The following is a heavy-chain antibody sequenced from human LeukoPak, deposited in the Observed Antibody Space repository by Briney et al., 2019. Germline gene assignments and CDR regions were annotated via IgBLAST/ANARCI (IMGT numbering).Heavy chain of an antibody. CDR3: ARSGLNRFDY. CDR2: ISSSSSTT. Sequence: GGSLRLSCAASGFTFSSSDMHWVRQAPGKGLEWISYISSSSSTTYYADSVKGRFTMSRDNAKKSLYLQMNSLRAEDTAVYYCARSGLNRFDYWGQGTLVSVSS. D-gene: IGHD2-15*01. V-gene: IGHV3-48*01. CDR1: GFTFSSSD. J-gene: IGHJ4*02.